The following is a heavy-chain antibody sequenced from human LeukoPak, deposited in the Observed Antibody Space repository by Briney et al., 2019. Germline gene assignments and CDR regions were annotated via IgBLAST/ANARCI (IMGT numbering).Heavy chain of an antibody. CDR1: GFTFSRNA. D-gene: IGHD3-22*01. V-gene: IGHV3-23*01. J-gene: IGHJ4*02. CDR2: ISGRRNST. CDR3: ARAAPHYYDSTGPLDY. Sequence: GGTLRLSCVASGFTFSRNAMSWVRQGPGKGLEWVSAISGRRNSTYYADSVKGRFTISRDNAKNSLYLQMNSLRAEDTAVYYCARAAPHYYDSTGPLDYWGQGTLVTVSS.